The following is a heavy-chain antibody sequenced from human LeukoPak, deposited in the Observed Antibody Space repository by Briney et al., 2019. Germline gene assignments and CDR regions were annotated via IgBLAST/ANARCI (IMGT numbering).Heavy chain of an antibody. Sequence: KTSETLSLTCAVYGGSFSGYYWSWIRQPPGKGLEWIGEINHSGSTNYNPSLKSRVTISVDTSKNQFSLKLSSVTAADTAVYYCARHGVAAANDYWGQGTLVTVSS. CDR1: GGSFSGYY. CDR2: INHSGST. D-gene: IGHD6-13*01. V-gene: IGHV4-34*01. CDR3: ARHGVAAANDY. J-gene: IGHJ4*02.